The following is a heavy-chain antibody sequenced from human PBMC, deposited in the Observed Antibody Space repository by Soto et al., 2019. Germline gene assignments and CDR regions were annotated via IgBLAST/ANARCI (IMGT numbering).Heavy chain of an antibody. CDR2: ISSSSSYI. Sequence: EVQLVESGGGMVKPGGSLRLSCAASGFTFSSYSMNWVRQAPGKGLEWVSSISSSSSYIYYADSVKGRFTISRDNAKNSLYLQMNSLRAEDTAVYYCARELVQLGTFDYWGQGTLVTVSS. V-gene: IGHV3-21*01. CDR3: ARELVQLGTFDY. D-gene: IGHD1-1*01. CDR1: GFTFSSYS. J-gene: IGHJ4*02.